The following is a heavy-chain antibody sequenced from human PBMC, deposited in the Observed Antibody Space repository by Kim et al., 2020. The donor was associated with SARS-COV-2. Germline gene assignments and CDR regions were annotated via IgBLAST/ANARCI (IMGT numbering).Heavy chain of an antibody. V-gene: IGHV3-11*03. Sequence: GGSLRLSCAASGLTFSDYYMSWFRQAPGKGLEWVSYISRSSSDTNYADSVKGRFTISRDNAKNSLYLQMNSLRAEDTAVYYCARGHTILNYWGQGTLVTVSS. CDR2: ISRSSSDT. J-gene: IGHJ4*02. CDR1: GLTFSDYY. CDR3: ARGHTILNY. D-gene: IGHD3-3*01.